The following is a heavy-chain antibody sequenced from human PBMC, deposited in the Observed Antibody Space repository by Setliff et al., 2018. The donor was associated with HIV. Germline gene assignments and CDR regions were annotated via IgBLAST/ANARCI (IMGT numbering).Heavy chain of an antibody. V-gene: IGHV1-3*01. D-gene: IGHD3-10*01. CDR3: ARGVIRGVISQGGLDY. CDR1: GFTFTTYA. J-gene: IGHJ4*02. CDR2: INAANGKT. Sequence: ASVKVSCKASGFTFTTYAVHWVRQAPGQRPEWMGWINAANGKTRYPQRFEARVTITMDTGASTAYMELNSLRSEDSAVYYCARGVIRGVISQGGLDYWGPGTQVTVSS.